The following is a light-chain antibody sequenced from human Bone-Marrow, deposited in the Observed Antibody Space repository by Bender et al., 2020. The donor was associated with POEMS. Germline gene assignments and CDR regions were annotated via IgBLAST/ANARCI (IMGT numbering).Light chain of an antibody. CDR2: DVT. J-gene: IGLJ1*01. V-gene: IGLV2-11*01. Sequence: QSALTQPRSVSGSPGQTVTLSCTGTSSNVGEYDYVSWYQHHPGRATKFIIYDVTRRPSGVPDPFSGSKSGDSASLTITGLQTEDEAEYFCSSYGGTYSYVFGGGTDVTVL. CDR3: SSYGGTYSYV. CDR1: SSNVGEYDY.